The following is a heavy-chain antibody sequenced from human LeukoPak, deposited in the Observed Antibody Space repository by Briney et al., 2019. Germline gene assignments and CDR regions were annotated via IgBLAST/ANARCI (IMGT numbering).Heavy chain of an antibody. V-gene: IGHV4-59*01. CDR3: AXXXXXXGXXXXYYXYMDV. CDR2: IYYSGST. CDR1: GGSISSYY. D-gene: IGHD3-10*01. J-gene: IGHJ6*03. Sequence: KPSETLSLTCTVSGGSISSYYWSWIRQPPGKGLEWMGYIYYSGSTNYNPSLKSRVTISVDTSKNQFSLKLISVTAADTAVYYVAXXXXXXGXXXXYYXYMDVWGKGTTVTVSS.